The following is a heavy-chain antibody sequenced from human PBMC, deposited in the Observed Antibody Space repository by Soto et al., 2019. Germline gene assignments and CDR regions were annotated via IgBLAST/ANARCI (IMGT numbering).Heavy chain of an antibody. Sequence: QVQLQESGPGLVKPSDTLSLSCVVSGYYISSSNWWGWIRQPPGKGLEWIGYKHYSGTTHLHPSLKIRVTMSVDTSKNQFSLKLSSVTAVDTAVYYCVRKSDGYNPFDDWGQGTPVTVSS. V-gene: IGHV4-28*01. CDR3: VRKSDGYNPFDD. D-gene: IGHD5-12*01. CDR1: GYYISSSNW. J-gene: IGHJ4*02. CDR2: KHYSGTT.